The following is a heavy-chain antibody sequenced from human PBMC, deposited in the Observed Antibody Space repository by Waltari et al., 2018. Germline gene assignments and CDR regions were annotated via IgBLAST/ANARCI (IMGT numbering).Heavy chain of an antibody. V-gene: IGHV1-24*01. J-gene: IGHJ2*01. D-gene: IGHD6-13*01. CDR3: ATFTRRYSSSWYWYFDL. Sequence: QVQLVQSGAEVKKPGASVKVSCKVSGYTLTELSMHWVRQAPGKGLEWMGGFDPEEGETIYDQKFQGRVTMTEDTATDTAYMELSSLRSEDTAVYYCATFTRRYSSSWYWYFDLWGRGTLVTVSS. CDR1: GYTLTELS. CDR2: FDPEEGET.